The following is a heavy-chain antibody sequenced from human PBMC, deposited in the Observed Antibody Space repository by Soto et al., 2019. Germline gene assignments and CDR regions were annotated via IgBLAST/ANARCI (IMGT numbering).Heavy chain of an antibody. J-gene: IGHJ4*02. CDR2: ISYDDSYR. V-gene: IGHV3-33*01. CDR3: EGGEYGDSIDF. CDR1: GFTFDNYG. Sequence: GGSLRLSCAASGFTFDNYGMLWVRQAPGKGLEWVALISYDDSYRYYTNSVRGRFTISRDNSKNMVFLHMNSLQGDDTAVYYCEGGEYGDSIDFWGQGTLVTVSS. D-gene: IGHD4-17*01.